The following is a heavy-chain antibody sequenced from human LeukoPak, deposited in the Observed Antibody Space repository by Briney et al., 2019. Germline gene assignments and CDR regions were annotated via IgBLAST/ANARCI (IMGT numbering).Heavy chain of an antibody. Sequence: SETLSLTCTVSGGSISSYYWSRIPQPAGKGLEWIGSIYTSGSTNYNPSLKSRVTMSVDTSKNQFSLKLSSVTAADTAVYYCARDLGYYDSSGIAFDIWGQGKRVMVSS. CDR3: ARDLGYYDSSGIAFDI. J-gene: IGHJ3*02. CDR1: GGSISSYY. D-gene: IGHD3-22*01. V-gene: IGHV4-4*07. CDR2: IYTSGST.